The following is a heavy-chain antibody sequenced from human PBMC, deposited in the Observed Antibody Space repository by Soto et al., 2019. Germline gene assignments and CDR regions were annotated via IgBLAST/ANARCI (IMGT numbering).Heavy chain of an antibody. CDR1: GFIFSDWD. Sequence: EVQLVQSGGGLVQPGGSLRLSCTASGFIFSDWDMNWVRQAPGKGLECISYISSSGNNIVYADSVKGRFTISRDNAKNSLYLQLNSLRDEDTAVYYCARADFSMKYWGQGTLVTVSS. V-gene: IGHV3-48*02. CDR3: ARADFSMKY. D-gene: IGHD3-3*01. CDR2: ISSSGNNI. J-gene: IGHJ4*02.